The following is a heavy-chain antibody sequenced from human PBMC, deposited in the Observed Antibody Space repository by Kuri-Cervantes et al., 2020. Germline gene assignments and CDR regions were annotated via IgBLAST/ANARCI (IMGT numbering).Heavy chain of an antibody. Sequence: SETLSLTCTVSGASVTRTTHYWGWIRQPPGKGLEWIGIISYSGSTYYKPSLQNRVTISIDTSKNQFSLKLTSVTAADTAVYYCARGDPLTWKRHHWFDPWGQGTLVTVSS. D-gene: IGHD1-1*01. J-gene: IGHJ5*02. V-gene: IGHV4-39*07. CDR2: ISYSGST. CDR3: ARGDPLTWKRHHWFDP. CDR1: GASVTRTTHY.